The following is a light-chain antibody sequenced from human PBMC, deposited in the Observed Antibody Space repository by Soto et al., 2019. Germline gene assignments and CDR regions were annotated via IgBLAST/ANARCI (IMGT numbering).Light chain of an antibody. J-gene: IGLJ1*01. Sequence: SVLTQPPSPSRSPGQSVTISCTGNNSDVGGYNYVSWYQQYPGKAPKLIIYEVNERPSGVPDRFSGSKSGNTASLTVSGLQTADEADYYCSSYAGSNWYVFGTGTKVTVL. CDR3: SSYAGSNWYV. CDR2: EVN. CDR1: NSDVGGYNY. V-gene: IGLV2-8*01.